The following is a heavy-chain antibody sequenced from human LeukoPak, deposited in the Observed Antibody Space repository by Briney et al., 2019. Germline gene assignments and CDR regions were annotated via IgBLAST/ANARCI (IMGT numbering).Heavy chain of an antibody. CDR2: ISWNSGSI. D-gene: IGHD3-10*01. J-gene: IGHJ4*02. V-gene: IGHV3-9*01. CDR1: GFTFDDYA. CDR3: AKDIGPGFGELSGVSFDY. Sequence: PGGSLRLSCAASGFTFDDYAMHWVRQAPGKGLEWVSGISWNSGSIGYADSVKGRFTISRDNAKNSLYLQMNSLRAEDTALYYCAKDIGPGFGELSGVSFDYWGQGTLVTVSS.